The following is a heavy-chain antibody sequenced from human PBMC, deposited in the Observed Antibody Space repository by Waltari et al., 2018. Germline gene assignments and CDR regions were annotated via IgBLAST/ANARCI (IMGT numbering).Heavy chain of an antibody. J-gene: IGHJ5*02. CDR3: ARGPLRYLDWLSTRWGWFDP. CDR1: GGSFSGYY. CDR2: INHSGST. V-gene: IGHV4-34*01. D-gene: IGHD3-9*01. Sequence: QVQLQQWGAGLLKPSETLSLTCAVYGGSFSGYYWSWIRQPPGKGLEWIGEINHSGSTNDNPSLKSRVTISVDTSKKQFSLKLSSVTAADTAVYYGARGPLRYLDWLSTRWGWFDPWGQGTLVTVSS.